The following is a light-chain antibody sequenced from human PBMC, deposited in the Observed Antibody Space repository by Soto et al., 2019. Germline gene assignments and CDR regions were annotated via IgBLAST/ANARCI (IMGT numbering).Light chain of an antibody. CDR3: CSYGGSYTWV. Sequence: QSVLTQPRSVSGSPGQSVTISCTGTSGDVGGYNFVSWYQQHPGKVPTLVIFDVSHRPSGVPDRFSGSKSGNTASLTISGLQAEDEADYYCCSYGGSYTWVFGGGTEVTVL. CDR2: DVS. CDR1: SGDVGGYNF. J-gene: IGLJ2*01. V-gene: IGLV2-11*01.